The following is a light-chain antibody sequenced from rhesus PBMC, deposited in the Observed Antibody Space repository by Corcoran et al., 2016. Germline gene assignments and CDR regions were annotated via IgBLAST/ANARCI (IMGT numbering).Light chain of an antibody. J-gene: IGKJ1*01. CDR1: QGIAGW. V-gene: IGKV1-21*01. CDR2: QAS. Sequence: DIQMTQSPSSLSASVGDRITIKCRASQGIAGWLAWYQQKPGKAPKLLVYQASSLQSGVPSRFSGSGSGTDFPLTISSLQPADFATYYCQQYNSVPRTFGQGTRVEVK. CDR3: QQYNSVPRT.